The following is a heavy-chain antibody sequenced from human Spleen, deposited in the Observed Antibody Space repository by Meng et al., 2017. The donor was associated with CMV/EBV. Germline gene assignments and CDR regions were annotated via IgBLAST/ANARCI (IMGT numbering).Heavy chain of an antibody. CDR3: ARREYSSYPYFYYYGMDV. Sequence: KISCKGSGYSFTNYWIAWVRQMPGKGLEWMGIIYPGDSGTLYSPSFQGQVTISVDKSLSTAYLQLSSLKASDTAIYYCARREYSSYPYFYYYGMDVWGQGTTVTVSS. J-gene: IGHJ6*02. V-gene: IGHV5-51*01. CDR2: IYPGDSGT. CDR1: GYSFTNYW. D-gene: IGHD6-6*01.